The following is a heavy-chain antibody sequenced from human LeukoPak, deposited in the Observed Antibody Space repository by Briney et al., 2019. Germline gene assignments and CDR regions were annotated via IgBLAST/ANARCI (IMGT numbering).Heavy chain of an antibody. V-gene: IGHV1-8*01. CDR2: MNPNSGNT. CDR1: GYTFTSYD. D-gene: IGHD3-10*01. J-gene: IGHJ6*03. Sequence: ASVKVSCKASGYTFTSYDTNWVRQATGQGLEWMGWMNPNSGNTGYAQKFQGRVTITTDESTSTAYMELSSLRSEDTAVYYCARGDVRPDYYGSGSRYGERNYYYYYYMDVWGKGTTVTVSS. CDR3: ARGDVRPDYYGSGSRYGERNYYYYYYMDV.